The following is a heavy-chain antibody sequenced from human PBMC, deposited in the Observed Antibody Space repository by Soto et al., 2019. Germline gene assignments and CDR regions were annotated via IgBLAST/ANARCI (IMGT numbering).Heavy chain of an antibody. CDR2: ISYDGSNK. CDR1: GFTFSSYA. D-gene: IGHD6-19*01. V-gene: IGHV3-30-3*01. J-gene: IGHJ4*02. Sequence: VQLVESGGGLVKPGGSLRLSCAASGFTFSSYAMHWVRQAPGKGLEWVAVISYDGSNKYYADSVKGRFTISRDNSKNTLYLQMNSLRAEDTAVYYCARGAVGYAVAGILDYWGQGTLVTVSS. CDR3: ARGAVGYAVAGILDY.